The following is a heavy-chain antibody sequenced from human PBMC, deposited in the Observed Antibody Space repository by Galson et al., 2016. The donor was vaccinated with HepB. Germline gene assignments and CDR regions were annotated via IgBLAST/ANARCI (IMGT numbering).Heavy chain of an antibody. J-gene: IGHJ4*02. V-gene: IGHV5-51*01. D-gene: IGHD5-24*01. CDR2: IYPGDSDT. Sequence: QSGAEVKKPGESLKISCKTSGYSFTNYWIGWVRQMPGKGLEWVGIIYPGDSDTRYSPSFQGQVTISADKSISTADLQWSSLKASDTAMYYCARLRDGDKWGELDYWGQRTLITVSS. CDR1: GYSFTNYW. CDR3: ARLRDGDKWGELDY.